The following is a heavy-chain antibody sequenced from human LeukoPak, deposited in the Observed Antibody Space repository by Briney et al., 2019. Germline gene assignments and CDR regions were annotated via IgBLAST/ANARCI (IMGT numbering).Heavy chain of an antibody. CDR1: VFTFSSYG. CDR3: ARESLAGEQLVIMHAFYI. J-gene: IGHJ3*02. V-gene: IGHV3-33*01. Sequence: GGTLRLSCAASVFTFSSYGMHWVRQAPGKGLEWVAVIWYDGSNKYCADSVKGRFTIYRDNSKNTLYLQMNSLRAGDTAVYFCARESLAGEQLVIMHAFYIGGQGTMVTVSS. CDR2: IWYDGSNK. D-gene: IGHD6-13*01.